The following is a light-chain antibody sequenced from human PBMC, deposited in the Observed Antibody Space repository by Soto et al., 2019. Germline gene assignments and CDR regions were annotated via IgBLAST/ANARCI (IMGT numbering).Light chain of an antibody. J-gene: IGKJ4*01. CDR3: QQRSNWPLT. Sequence: EIVLTQSPATLSLSPGERATLSCRASQSVSSYLAWYQQKPGQAPRLLIYDASNRATGVPARFSGSGSGTDSTLTISSLKPEDFAVYYCQQRSNWPLTFGVGTKVEIK. CDR1: QSVSSY. V-gene: IGKV3-11*01. CDR2: DAS.